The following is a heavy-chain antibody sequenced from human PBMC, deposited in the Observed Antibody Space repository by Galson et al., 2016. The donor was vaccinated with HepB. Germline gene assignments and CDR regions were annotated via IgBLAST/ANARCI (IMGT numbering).Heavy chain of an antibody. D-gene: IGHD2-2*01. CDR1: EFTFTSYA. V-gene: IGHV3-23*01. CDR2: INNSGGRT. CDR3: AKDGRIYCSSASCHDHFHY. J-gene: IGHJ4*02. Sequence: SLRLSCAASEFTFTSYAMSWVRQAPGKGLEWVSSINNSGGRTHYADSVKGRFTISRDNSKKTLYLQMNSLRAEDTAVYYCAKDGRIYCSSASCHDHFHYWGQGTLVTVSS.